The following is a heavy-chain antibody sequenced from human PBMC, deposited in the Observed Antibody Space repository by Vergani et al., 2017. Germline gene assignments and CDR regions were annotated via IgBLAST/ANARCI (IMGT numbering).Heavy chain of an antibody. CDR3: TEGRRGYTGYFFDY. V-gene: IGHV3-23*01. CDR2: VSVSSATP. J-gene: IGHJ4*02. D-gene: IGHD5-12*01. Sequence: EVQLLESGGGLVQLGGPLRLSCEASGFSFPGYVMSWVRPAPGKGLEWVSSVSVSSATPYYADSVKGRFIISRDNSKKTLHLQMNSLRADDTAVYYCTEGRRGYTGYFFDYWGGRTLAGVCS. CDR1: GFSFPGYV.